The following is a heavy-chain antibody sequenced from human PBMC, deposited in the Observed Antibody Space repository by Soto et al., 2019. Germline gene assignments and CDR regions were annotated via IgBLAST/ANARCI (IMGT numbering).Heavy chain of an antibody. J-gene: IGHJ6*02. CDR1: GFTVSSNY. V-gene: IGHV3-53*01. CDR3: AKDQAPYDYYYGMDV. Sequence: PGGSLRLSCAASGFTVSSNYMSWVRQAPGKGLEWVSVIYSGGSTYYADSVKGRFTISRDNSKNTLYLQMNSLRAEDTAVFYCAKDQAPYDYYYGMDVWGQGTTVTVSS. CDR2: IYSGGST.